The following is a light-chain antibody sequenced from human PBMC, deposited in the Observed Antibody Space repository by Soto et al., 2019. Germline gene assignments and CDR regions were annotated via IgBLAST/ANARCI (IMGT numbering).Light chain of an antibody. Sequence: QSALTQPASVSGSPGESITISCTGTNSDAGNSNIVSWYQQYPGKAPKLVIYEGTKRPSGVSDRFSGSRSGNTASLTISGLQAEDEADYYCCSYTGSLFGGGTMLTVL. V-gene: IGLV2-23*01. CDR2: EGT. CDR3: CSYTGSL. J-gene: IGLJ2*01. CDR1: NSDAGNSNI.